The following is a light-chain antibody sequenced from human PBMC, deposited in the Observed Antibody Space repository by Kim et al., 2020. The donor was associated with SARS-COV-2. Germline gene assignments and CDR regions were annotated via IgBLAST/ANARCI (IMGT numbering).Light chain of an antibody. J-gene: IGLJ2*01. V-gene: IGLV3-21*04. CDR3: QVWDNSGEHVV. CDR2: YSS. Sequence: PGQTARITCGGNNIGRKSVHWYQQKPGQAPVLVISYSSDRPSGIPERFSGSNSGNTATLTISRVEAGDEAVYYCQVWDNSGEHVVFGGGTQLTVL. CDR1: NIGRKS.